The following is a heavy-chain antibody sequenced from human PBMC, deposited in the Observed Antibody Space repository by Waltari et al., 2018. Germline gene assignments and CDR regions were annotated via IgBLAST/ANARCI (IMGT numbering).Heavy chain of an antibody. CDR1: GGTFSSYA. V-gene: IGHV1-69*08. Sequence: QVQLVQSGAEVKKPGSSVKVSCKASGGTFSSYAISWVRQAPGQGLEWMGRSIHIFGTANYAQKFQGRVTITADKSTSTAYRELSSLRSEDTAVYYCARASYSNKNWFDPWGQGTLVTVSS. CDR2: SIHIFGTA. D-gene: IGHD4-4*01. CDR3: ARASYSNKNWFDP. J-gene: IGHJ5*02.